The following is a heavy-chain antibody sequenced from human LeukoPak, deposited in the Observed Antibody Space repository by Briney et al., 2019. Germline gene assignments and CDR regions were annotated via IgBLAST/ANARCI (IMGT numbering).Heavy chain of an antibody. D-gene: IGHD3-10*01. V-gene: IGHV1-18*01. Sequence: GASVKLSCKASGYTCTSYGISWGRQAPGQGLEWMGWISAYNGNTNYSQKLQGRGTMITDTSTSTAYMELRSLRSEDTAVYSCAREVDYGSGSYAFDIWGQGTMVTVSS. J-gene: IGHJ3*02. CDR3: AREVDYGSGSYAFDI. CDR2: ISAYNGNT. CDR1: GYTCTSYG.